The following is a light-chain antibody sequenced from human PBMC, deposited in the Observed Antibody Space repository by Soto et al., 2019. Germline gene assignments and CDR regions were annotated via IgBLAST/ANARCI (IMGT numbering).Light chain of an antibody. V-gene: IGLV1-47*02. J-gene: IGLJ1*01. CDR2: YNN. Sequence: QSVLTQPPSVSAAPGQTVTISCSGSSSNIGSNSVYWYQHLPRMAPKLLIYYNNQRPSGVPDRFSGSRSGTSASLAIVGLRSEDEAVYYCAAWDASLSACVFGNGTKVTVL. CDR3: AAWDASLSACV. CDR1: SSNIGSNS.